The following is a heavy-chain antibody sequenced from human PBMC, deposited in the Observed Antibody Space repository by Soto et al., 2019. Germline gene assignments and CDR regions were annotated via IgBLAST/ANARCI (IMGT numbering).Heavy chain of an antibody. D-gene: IGHD2-21*02. CDR3: AKDSRIVVVTAPYDF. Sequence: QVQLVESGRGVVQPGRSLRLSCAASGFTFSSYGMHWVRQAPCKGLAWVAVISYDGSNKYYADSVKGRFTISRDNSKNTLYLQMNSLRAEDTAVYYCAKDSRIVVVTAPYDFWGQGTLVTVSS. J-gene: IGHJ4*02. V-gene: IGHV3-30*18. CDR2: ISYDGSNK. CDR1: GFTFSSYG.